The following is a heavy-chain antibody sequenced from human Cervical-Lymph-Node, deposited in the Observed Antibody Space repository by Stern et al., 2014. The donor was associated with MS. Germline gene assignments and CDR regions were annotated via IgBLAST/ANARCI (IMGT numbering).Heavy chain of an antibody. V-gene: IGHV3-33*01. Sequence: QVQLVESGGGVVQPGRSLRLSCEASGFSFSRYAMHWVRQAPGKGLEWVALIWYDASNPYYADSVTGRFTISRDNFKNTPYLQMNSLRAEDTAVYYCASAYSSSHYYFDYWGQGTMVTVSS. D-gene: IGHD6-13*01. CDR1: GFSFSRYA. J-gene: IGHJ4*02. CDR3: ASAYSSSHYYFDY. CDR2: IWYDASNP.